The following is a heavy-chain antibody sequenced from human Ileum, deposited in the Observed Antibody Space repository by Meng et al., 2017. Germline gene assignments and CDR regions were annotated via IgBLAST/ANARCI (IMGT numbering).Heavy chain of an antibody. Sequence: EVQLVESGGGLVKPGGSLRLPCAASGFPFSSHSMNWIRQAPGKSLEWVSFISSGSDYVYYGDSVRGRFTVSRDNAKNALYLQMDSLRVEDTALYFCARHLGYCSGGSCHQWGQGTLVTVSS. CDR3: ARHLGYCSGGSCHQ. V-gene: IGHV3-21*04. J-gene: IGHJ4*02. CDR2: ISSGSDYV. D-gene: IGHD2-15*01. CDR1: GFPFSSHS.